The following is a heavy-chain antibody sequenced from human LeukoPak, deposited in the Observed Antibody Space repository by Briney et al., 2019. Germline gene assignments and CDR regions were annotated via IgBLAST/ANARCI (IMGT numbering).Heavy chain of an antibody. J-gene: IGHJ6*02. V-gene: IGHV3-48*02. D-gene: IGHD1-14*01. CDR1: GFTFSSYS. CDR3: ARSPDGMDV. Sequence: GGSQRLSCAASGFTFSSYSMNWVRQAPGKGLEWVSYISSSSSVIYYADSVKGRFTISRDNAKNSLYLQMNSLRDGDTAVYYCARSPDGMDVWGQGTTVTVSS. CDR2: ISSSSSVI.